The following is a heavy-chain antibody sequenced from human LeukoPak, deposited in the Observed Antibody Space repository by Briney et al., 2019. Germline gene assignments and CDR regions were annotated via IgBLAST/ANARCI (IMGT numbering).Heavy chain of an antibody. CDR1: GFSVSSSGVA. CDR2: IYWNDDD. V-gene: IGHV2-5*01. Sequence: SGPTQVKPTETLTLTCTCSGFSVSSSGVAVGWIRQPPGKALEWLGHIYWNDDDRYSTSPRSRLTITRDTSENQVVLTMTNMDPVDTATYYCAHLTTSAYYYDYWGQGTLVTVSS. J-gene: IGHJ4*02. CDR3: AHLTTSAYYYDY. D-gene: IGHD1-1*01.